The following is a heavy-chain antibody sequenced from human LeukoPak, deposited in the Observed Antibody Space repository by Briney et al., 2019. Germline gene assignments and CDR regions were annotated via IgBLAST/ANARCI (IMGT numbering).Heavy chain of an antibody. CDR2: IKQDGSEK. D-gene: IGHD3-9*01. CDR3: ARDSYYDILTGREFDY. Sequence: PGGSLRLSCAASGFTFSSYWMSWVRQAPGKGLEWVANIKQDGSEKYYVDSVKGRFTISRDNAKNSLYLQMNSLRAEDTAVYYCARDSYYDILTGREFDYWGQGTLVTVSS. J-gene: IGHJ4*02. CDR1: GFTFSSYW. V-gene: IGHV3-7*01.